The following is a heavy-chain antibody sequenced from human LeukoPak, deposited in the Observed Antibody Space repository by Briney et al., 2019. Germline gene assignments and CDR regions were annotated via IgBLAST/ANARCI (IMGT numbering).Heavy chain of an antibody. CDR1: GGTFSSYA. Sequence: SVKVSCKASGGTFSSYAISWVRQAPGQGLEWMGGIIPIFGIANYAQKFQGRVTITADESTSTAYMELSSLRSEDTAVYYCAGQDGYNHYYFDYWGQGTLVTVSS. D-gene: IGHD5-24*01. V-gene: IGHV1-69*13. CDR3: AGQDGYNHYYFDY. J-gene: IGHJ4*02. CDR2: IIPIFGIA.